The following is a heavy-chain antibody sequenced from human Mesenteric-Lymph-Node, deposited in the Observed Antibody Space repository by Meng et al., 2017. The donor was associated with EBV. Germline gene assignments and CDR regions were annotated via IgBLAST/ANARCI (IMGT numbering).Heavy chain of an antibody. CDR1: GYSISSRSYD. V-gene: IGHV4-39*07. CDR3: ARGGERSYFEI. D-gene: IGHD3-10*01. J-gene: IGHJ4*02. CDR2: VYYGGIA. Sequence: QVQLQEQRPVQDRHSQTLYPHFTVEGYSISSRSYDWVWIRQSPGKGLEWIGNVYYGGIAYYNPSLKSRVTISEDTSNNQFSLTLSSVTAADTAAYYCARGGERSYFEIWGQGTLVTVSS.